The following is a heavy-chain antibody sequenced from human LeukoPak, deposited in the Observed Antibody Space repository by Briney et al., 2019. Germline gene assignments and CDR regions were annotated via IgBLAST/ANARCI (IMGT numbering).Heavy chain of an antibody. CDR3: ARESAYSRNDY. V-gene: IGHV3-23*01. J-gene: IGHJ4*02. CDR1: GFTFSSYA. CDR2: ISGSGGST. Sequence: GGSLRLSCAASGFTFSSYAMSWVRQAPGKGLEWVSAISGSGGSTYYADSVKGRFTISRDNAKNSLYLQMNSLRAEDTAVYYCARESAYSRNDYWGQGTLVTVSS. D-gene: IGHD3-16*01.